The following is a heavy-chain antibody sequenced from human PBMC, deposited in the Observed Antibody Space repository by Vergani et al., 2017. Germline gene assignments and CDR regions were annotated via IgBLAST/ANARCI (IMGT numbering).Heavy chain of an antibody. D-gene: IGHD1-7*01. Sequence: QMQLVQSGPEVKKPGTSVKVSCKASGFTFTSSAVQWVRQARGQRLEWIGWIVVGSGKTNYAQKFQERVTITRDMSTSTAYMELSSLRSEDPAVYYGAAPLHKLELRYYYYCMDVWGKGTTVTVSS. J-gene: IGHJ6*03. CDR2: IVVGSGKT. CDR3: AAPLHKLELRYYYYCMDV. V-gene: IGHV1-58*01. CDR1: GFTFTSSA.